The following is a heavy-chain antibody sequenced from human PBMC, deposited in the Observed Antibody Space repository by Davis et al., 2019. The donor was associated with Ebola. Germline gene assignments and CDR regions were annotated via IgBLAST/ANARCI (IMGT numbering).Heavy chain of an antibody. D-gene: IGHD2-21*02. Sequence: SVMVSCKASGGALSTYPINWVRLAPGQGLEWMGGLSPTPGITKYAQKFQGRVTITAAYMELSSLRSEDTAVYYCARVAVTRDFDYWGQGTPVTVSS. CDR3: ARVAVTRDFDY. CDR2: LSPTPGIT. V-gene: IGHV1-69*10. CDR1: GGALSTYP. J-gene: IGHJ4*02.